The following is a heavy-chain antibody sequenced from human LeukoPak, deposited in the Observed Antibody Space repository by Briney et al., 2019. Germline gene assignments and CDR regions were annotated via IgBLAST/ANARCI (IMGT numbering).Heavy chain of an antibody. CDR3: ARRAGAYSHPYDY. J-gene: IGHJ4*02. D-gene: IGHD4/OR15-4a*01. V-gene: IGHV3-53*01. CDR1: GFTVSRNS. CDR2: IYSGST. Sequence: GGSLRLSCAASGFTVSRNSMSWVRQAPGKGLEWVSFIYSGSTHYSDSVKGRFTISIDNSKNTLYLQMSSLRAEGTAVYYCARRAGAYSHPYDYWGQGTLVTVSS.